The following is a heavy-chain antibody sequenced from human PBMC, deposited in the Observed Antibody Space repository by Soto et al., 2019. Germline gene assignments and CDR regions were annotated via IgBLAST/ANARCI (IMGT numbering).Heavy chain of an antibody. CDR2: VSDRGGST. CDR1: GFTFNTYA. D-gene: IGHD3-22*01. V-gene: IGHV3-23*01. CDR3: AKDQYYDSSSSGWFDP. J-gene: IGHJ5*02. Sequence: VVSLGLPPPSSGFTFNTYAMTGVSHSPGTGLEGVSSVSDRGGSTYYADSVKGRFTISRDNSKNTLYLQMNSLRAEDTAVYYCAKDQYYDSSSSGWFDPWGQAILVTCSA.